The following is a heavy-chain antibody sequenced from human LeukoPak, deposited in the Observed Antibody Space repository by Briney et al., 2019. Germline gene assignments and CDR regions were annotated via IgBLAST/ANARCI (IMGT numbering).Heavy chain of an antibody. D-gene: IGHD3-9*01. J-gene: IGHJ5*02. Sequence: SGPTLVNPTQTLTLTCAFSGFSLSTSGVGVGWIRQPPGKALEWLALIYWDDDKRYSPSLKSRLTITKDTSKNQVVLTMTNMDPVDTATYYCAQTRIRYFDWSPTNWFDPWGQGTLVTVSS. CDR2: IYWDDDK. CDR1: GFSLSTSGVG. CDR3: AQTRIRYFDWSPTNWFDP. V-gene: IGHV2-5*02.